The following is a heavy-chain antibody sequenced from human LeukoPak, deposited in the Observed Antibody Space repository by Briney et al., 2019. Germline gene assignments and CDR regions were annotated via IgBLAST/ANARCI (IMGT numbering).Heavy chain of an antibody. CDR1: GFTFSNSW. Sequence: GGSLRLSCVASGFTFSNSWMNWVRQTPGKGLEWVAFIKEDGSEKYYVDSVKGRFTISRDNAENSLYLQMNSLRAEDTAVYYCARDRGGRTGLDDWGQGTLVTVSS. V-gene: IGHV3-7*04. J-gene: IGHJ4*02. D-gene: IGHD2-15*01. CDR3: ARDRGGRTGLDD. CDR2: IKEDGSEK.